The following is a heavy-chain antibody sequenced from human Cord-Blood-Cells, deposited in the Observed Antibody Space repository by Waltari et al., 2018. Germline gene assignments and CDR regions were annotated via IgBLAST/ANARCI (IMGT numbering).Heavy chain of an antibody. CDR1: GGSISSSSYY. V-gene: IGHV4-39*01. J-gene: IGHJ5*02. CDR3: ARRYDGDYARWFDP. Sequence: QLQLQESGPGLVKPSETLSLTCTVSGGSISSSSYYWGWIRQPPGKGLEWIGSIYYSGSTYYNPSLKSRVTISVDTSKNQVSLKLSSVTAADTAVYYCARRYDGDYARWFDPWGQGTLVTVSS. CDR2: IYYSGST. D-gene: IGHD4-17*01.